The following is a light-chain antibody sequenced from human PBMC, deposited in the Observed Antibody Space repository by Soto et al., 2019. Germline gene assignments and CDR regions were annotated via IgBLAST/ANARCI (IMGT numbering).Light chain of an antibody. Sequence: QSVLTQPASVSGSPGQSITISCTGTSSDVGRYNLVSWYQQHPGKALKLMIYEGSKRPSGFSNFFSGSKSGNTASLTISGLQAEDEADYYCCSYAGSSTFLYVFGTGTKVTVL. J-gene: IGLJ1*01. V-gene: IGLV2-23*03. CDR2: EGS. CDR1: SSDVGRYNL. CDR3: CSYAGSSTFLYV.